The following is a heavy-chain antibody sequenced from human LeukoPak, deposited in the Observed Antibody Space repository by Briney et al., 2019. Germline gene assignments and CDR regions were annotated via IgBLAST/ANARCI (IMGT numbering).Heavy chain of an antibody. D-gene: IGHD6-13*01. Sequence: PGGSLRLSCAASGFTFSSYWMSWVRQAPGKGLEWVANIKQDGSEKYYVDSVKGRFTISRDNAKNSLYLQMNSLRAEDTAVYYCAKDSLYSSSWYDYWGQGTLVTVSS. V-gene: IGHV3-7*01. CDR3: AKDSLYSSSWYDY. J-gene: IGHJ4*02. CDR1: GFTFSSYW. CDR2: IKQDGSEK.